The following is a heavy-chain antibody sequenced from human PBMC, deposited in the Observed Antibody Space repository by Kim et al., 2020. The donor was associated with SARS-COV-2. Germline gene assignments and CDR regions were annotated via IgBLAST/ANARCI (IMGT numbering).Heavy chain of an antibody. D-gene: IGHD2-2*01. CDR1: GGSFSGYY. CDR3: ACVFCSSTSPWLGYYYC. CDR2: INHSGST. Sequence: SETLSLTCAVYGGSFSGYYWSWIRQPPGNGLEWIGEINHSGSTNYNPSLKRRVTISVDTSKNQFSLKLSSLTAADTAVYYCACVFCSSTSPWLGYYYC. V-gene: IGHV4-34*01. J-gene: IGHJ6*03.